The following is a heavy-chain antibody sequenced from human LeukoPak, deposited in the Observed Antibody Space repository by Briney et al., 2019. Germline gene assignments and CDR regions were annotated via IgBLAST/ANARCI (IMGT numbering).Heavy chain of an antibody. CDR1: GFTFSSYG. D-gene: IGHD6-13*01. CDR2: IWYDGSNK. J-gene: IGHJ3*02. CDR3: VLAADVPVDAFDI. Sequence: GRSLRLSCAASGFTFSSYGMHWVRQAPGEGLEWVAVIWYDGSNKYYADSVKGRFTISRDNSKNTLYLQMNSLRAEDTAVYYCVLAADVPVDAFDIWGQGTMVTVSS. V-gene: IGHV3-33*01.